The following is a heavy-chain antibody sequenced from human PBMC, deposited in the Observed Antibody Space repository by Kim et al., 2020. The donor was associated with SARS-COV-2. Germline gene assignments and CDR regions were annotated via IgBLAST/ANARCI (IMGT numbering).Heavy chain of an antibody. V-gene: IGHV4-30-2*01. Sequence: SETLSLTCAVSGGSISSGGYSWSWIRQPPGKGLEWIGYIYHSGSTYYNPSLKSRVTISVDRSKNQFSLKLSSVTAADTAVYYCARVPLGRKYYDILTGYYRGEGYYYYGMDVWGQGTTVTVSS. D-gene: IGHD3-9*01. CDR1: GGSISSGGYS. J-gene: IGHJ6*02. CDR3: ARVPLGRKYYDILTGYYRGEGYYYYGMDV. CDR2: IYHSGST.